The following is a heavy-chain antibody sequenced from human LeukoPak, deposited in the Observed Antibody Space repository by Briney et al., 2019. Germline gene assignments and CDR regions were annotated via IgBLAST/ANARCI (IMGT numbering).Heavy chain of an antibody. V-gene: IGHV3-30-3*01. Sequence: GGSLRLSCAASGFTFSSYAMHWVRQAPGKGLEWGAVISYDGSNKYYADSVKGRFTISRDNSKNTLYLQMHSLRAEDTAVYYCARDVIAVVPAAKYYYYYGMDVWGQGTTVTVSS. CDR2: ISYDGSNK. CDR1: GFTFSSYA. CDR3: ARDVIAVVPAAKYYYYYGMDV. D-gene: IGHD2-2*01. J-gene: IGHJ6*02.